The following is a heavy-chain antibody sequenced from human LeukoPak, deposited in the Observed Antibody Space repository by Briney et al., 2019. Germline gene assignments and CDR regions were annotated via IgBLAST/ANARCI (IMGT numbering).Heavy chain of an antibody. CDR2: ISGSGGST. V-gene: IGHV3-23*01. CDR1: GFTFSSYA. J-gene: IGHJ3*02. Sequence: GGSLRLSCAASGFTFSSYAMSWVRQAPGKGLECVSAISGSGGSTYYADSVKGRFTISRDNSKNTLYLQMNSLRAEDTAVYYCAKDLGYSSSWRDAFDIWGQGTMVTVSS. CDR3: AKDLGYSSSWRDAFDI. D-gene: IGHD6-13*01.